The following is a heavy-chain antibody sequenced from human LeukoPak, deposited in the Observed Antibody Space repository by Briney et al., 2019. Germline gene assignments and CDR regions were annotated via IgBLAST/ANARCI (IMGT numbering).Heavy chain of an antibody. V-gene: IGHV1-2*02. CDR2: INPNSGVT. D-gene: IGHD3-22*01. CDR1: GYTLTSYY. J-gene: IGHJ3*02. CDR3: LKTLYYYGSSGYHAGGAFDI. Sequence: ASVKVSCKASGYTLTSYYIHWVRQAPGQGLEWMAWINPNSGVTNYAQKFQGRVTLTRDTPISTVYMEVSRLRSDDTAVYYCLKTLYYYGSSGYHAGGAFDIWGQRTMVTVSS.